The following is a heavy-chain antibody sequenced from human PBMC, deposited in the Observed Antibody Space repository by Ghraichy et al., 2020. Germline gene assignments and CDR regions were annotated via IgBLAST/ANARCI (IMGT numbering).Heavy chain of an antibody. CDR3: AREYDSKNRFDY. Sequence: YINSISSAVYYADSVKGRFTISRDSAKNSLYLQMNSLRDEDTAVYYCAREYDSKNRFDYWCQGTL. J-gene: IGHJ4*02. CDR2: INSISSAV. V-gene: IGHV3-48*02. D-gene: IGHD3-16*01.